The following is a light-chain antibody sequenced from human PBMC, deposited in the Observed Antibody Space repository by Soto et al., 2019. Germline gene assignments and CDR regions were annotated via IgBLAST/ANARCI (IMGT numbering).Light chain of an antibody. V-gene: IGKV3-15*01. CDR3: QQYIVWPRT. CDR2: GAS. CDR1: QSVSND. Sequence: EIVMTQSPGTLSVSPGERATLSCRASQSVSNDLAWIQQRPGQPPRLLIYGASPRATGIPAMFSGSGSGTEFTLNISSLQPEVFSVHSSQQYIVWPRTFGQGTKVETK. J-gene: IGKJ1*01.